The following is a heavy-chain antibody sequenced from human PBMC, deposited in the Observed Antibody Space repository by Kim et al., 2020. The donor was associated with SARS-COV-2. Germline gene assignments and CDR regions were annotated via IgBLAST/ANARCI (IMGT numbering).Heavy chain of an antibody. CDR1: GYTFTGYY. CDR2: INPNSGGT. V-gene: IGHV1-2*02. D-gene: IGHD3-22*01. CDR3: ARYSGYNEYYFDY. J-gene: IGHJ4*02. Sequence: ASVKVSCKASGYTFTGYYMHWVRQAPGQGLEWMGWINPNSGGTNYAQKFQGRVTMTRDTSISTAYMELSRLRSDDTAVYYCARYSGYNEYYFDYWGQGTLVTVSS.